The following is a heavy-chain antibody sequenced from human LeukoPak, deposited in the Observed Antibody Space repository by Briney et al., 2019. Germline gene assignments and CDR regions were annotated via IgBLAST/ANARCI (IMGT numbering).Heavy chain of an antibody. CDR3: ARSSRDGYNLIDYTDV. V-gene: IGHV3-21*01. CDR1: GFTFNTYS. J-gene: IGHJ6*03. D-gene: IGHD5-24*01. Sequence: PGGSLRLSCAASGFTFNTYSMNWVRQAPGKGLEWVSSISSSSSYIYYTDSMKGRFTISRDNARKSLYLQMNSLRAEDTAVYYCARSSRDGYNLIDYTDVWGKGTTVTVSS. CDR2: ISSSSSYI.